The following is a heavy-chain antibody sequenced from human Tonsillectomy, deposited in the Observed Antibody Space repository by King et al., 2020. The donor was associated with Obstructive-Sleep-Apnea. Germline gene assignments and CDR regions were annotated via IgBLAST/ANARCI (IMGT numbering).Heavy chain of an antibody. CDR1: GGSISSYY. CDR2: IYYSGST. Sequence: VQLQESGPGLVKPSETLSLTCTVSGGSISSYYWSWIRQPPGKGLEWIGYIYYSGSTNYNPSLKSRVTISVDTSKNQFSLKLSSVTAADTAVYYCARHDYGDYGPFDYWGQGTLVTVSS. V-gene: IGHV4-59*08. J-gene: IGHJ4*02. D-gene: IGHD4-17*01. CDR3: ARHDYGDYGPFDY.